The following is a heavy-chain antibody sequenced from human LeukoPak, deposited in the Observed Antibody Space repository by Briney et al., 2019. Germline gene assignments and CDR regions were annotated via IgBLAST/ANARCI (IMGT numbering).Heavy chain of an antibody. CDR1: GGSISNNNYY. CDR2: IYYSGSP. J-gene: IGHJ4*02. V-gene: IGHV4-39*01. CDR3: ATWRTAKTGFDY. D-gene: IGHD1-1*01. Sequence: SETLSLTCTVSGGSISNNNYYWAWIRQPPGKGLECVGSIYYSGSPYYNPSLKSRVTISVDTSKNQFSLRLSSVTAADTAVYYCATWRTAKTGFDYWGQGTLVTVSS.